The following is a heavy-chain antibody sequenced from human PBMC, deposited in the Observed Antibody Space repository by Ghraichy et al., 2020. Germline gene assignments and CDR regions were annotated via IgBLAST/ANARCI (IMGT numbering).Heavy chain of an antibody. Sequence: LSLTCAASGFSFSSYAMNWVRQAPGRGLEWVSTISASGDVTYYADSLKGRFTISRDNSKSTLYLQMSSLRAEDMAVYYCAKTNNAHWNEDPFDIWGRGTLVTVSS. J-gene: IGHJ3*02. D-gene: IGHD1-1*01. V-gene: IGHV3-23*01. CDR1: GFSFSSYA. CDR3: AKTNNAHWNEDPFDI. CDR2: ISASGDVT.